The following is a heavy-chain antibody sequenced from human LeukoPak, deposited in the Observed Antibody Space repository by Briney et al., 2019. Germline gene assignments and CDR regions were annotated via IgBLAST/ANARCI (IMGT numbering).Heavy chain of an antibody. CDR2: INPSDGST. V-gene: IGHV1-46*03. CDR1: GYTFTSYY. Sequence: ASVKVSCKASGYTFTSYYMHWVGQAPGQGLEWMGIINPSDGSTSYAQKFKGRVTMTRDTSTSTLYMEMSSVRSEVTAVYYCARGITMVRGALTSNWFDHSNWFDPWGQGTLVTVSS. CDR3: ARGITMVRGALTSNWFDHSNWFDP. D-gene: IGHD3-10*01. J-gene: IGHJ5*02.